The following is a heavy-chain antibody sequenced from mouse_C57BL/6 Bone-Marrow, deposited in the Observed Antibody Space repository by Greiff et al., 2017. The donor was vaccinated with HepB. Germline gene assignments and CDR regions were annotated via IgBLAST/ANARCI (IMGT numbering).Heavy chain of an antibody. V-gene: IGHV7-4*01. Sequence: EVNVVESGGGLVQPGASLRLSCAASGFTFTDDHMSWVRQPPGKALEWLALIRNKANGYTTEHTASVKGRFTISRDNSQNILYLQMNTLRAEDSATYYCVKAASNGNGYTWFAYWGQGTLVTVSA. CDR1: GFTFTDDH. CDR3: VKAASNGNGYTWFAY. CDR2: IRNKANGYTT. J-gene: IGHJ3*01. D-gene: IGHD1-1*01.